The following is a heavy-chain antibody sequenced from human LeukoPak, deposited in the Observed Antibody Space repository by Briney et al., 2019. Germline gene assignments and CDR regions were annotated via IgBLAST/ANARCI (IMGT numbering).Heavy chain of an antibody. Sequence: ASVKVSCKASGGTFSSYAISWVRQAPGQGLEWMGGIIPIFGTANYAQKFQGRVTITTDESTSTAYMELSSLRSEDTAVYYCAREYYDRSGYYSFDHWGQGTLVTVSS. V-gene: IGHV1-69*05. CDR3: AREYYDRSGYYSFDH. J-gene: IGHJ4*02. CDR2: IIPIFGTA. D-gene: IGHD3-22*01. CDR1: GGTFSSYA.